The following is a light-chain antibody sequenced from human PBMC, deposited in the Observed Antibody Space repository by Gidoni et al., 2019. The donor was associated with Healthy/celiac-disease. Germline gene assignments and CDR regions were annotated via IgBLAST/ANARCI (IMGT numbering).Light chain of an antibody. V-gene: IGKV3-11*01. CDR1: QSVSSY. CDR2: DAS. Sequence: IVLTQSPATLSLSPGERATLSCRASQSVSSYLAWYQQKPCQAPRLLIYDASNRATGIPARFRGSGSGTDFTLTISSLEPEDFAVYYCQQRSNWPPTWTFGQGTKVEIK. J-gene: IGKJ1*01. CDR3: QQRSNWPPTWT.